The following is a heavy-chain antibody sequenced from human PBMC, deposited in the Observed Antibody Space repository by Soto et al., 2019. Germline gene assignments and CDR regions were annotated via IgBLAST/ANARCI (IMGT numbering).Heavy chain of an antibody. CDR2: ISAYNGNT. CDR1: GYTFTSYG. D-gene: IGHD3-10*01. J-gene: IGHJ6*03. V-gene: IGHV1-18*01. CDR3: AREGVALVRGYYYYYYYMDV. Sequence: QVQLVQSGAEVKKPGASVKVSCKASGYTFTSYGISWVRQAPGQGLEWMGWISAYNGNTNYAQKLQGRVTMTTDTSTSTAYMELRSLRSDDTAVYYCAREGVALVRGYYYYYYYMDVWGKGTTVTVSS.